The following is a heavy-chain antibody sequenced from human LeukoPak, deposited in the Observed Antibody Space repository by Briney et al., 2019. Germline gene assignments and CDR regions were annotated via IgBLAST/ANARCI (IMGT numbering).Heavy chain of an antibody. CDR3: ARGLYYYDSSGYYSTFDY. V-gene: IGHV4-39*07. J-gene: IGHJ4*02. Sequence: SETLSLTCTVSGGSISSSSYYWGWIRQPPGKGLEWIGSIYYSGSTYYNPSLKSRVTISVDTSKNQFSLKLSSVTAADTAVYYCARGLYYYDSSGYYSTFDYWGQGTLVTVSS. CDR1: GGSISSSSYY. CDR2: IYYSGST. D-gene: IGHD3-22*01.